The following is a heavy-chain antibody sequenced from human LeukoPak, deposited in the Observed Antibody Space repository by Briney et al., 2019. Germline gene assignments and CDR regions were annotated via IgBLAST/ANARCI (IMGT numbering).Heavy chain of an antibody. CDR2: ISAYNGNT. D-gene: IGHD6-19*01. Sequence: GASVKVSCKASGYTFTNYGISWVRQAPGQGLEWMGWISAYNGNTNYAQKLQGRVTMTTDTSTSTAYMELRSLRSDDTAVYYCARDLAVAGIFSPDYWGQGTLVTVSS. CDR1: GYTFTNYG. V-gene: IGHV1-18*01. J-gene: IGHJ4*02. CDR3: ARDLAVAGIFSPDY.